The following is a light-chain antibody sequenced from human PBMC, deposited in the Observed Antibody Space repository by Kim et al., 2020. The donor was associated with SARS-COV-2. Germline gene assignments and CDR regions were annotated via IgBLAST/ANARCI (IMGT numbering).Light chain of an antibody. CDR3: ASWDDRLNGWV. J-gene: IGLJ3*02. CDR1: DSNIGSNT. V-gene: IGLV1-44*01. Sequence: QSVVSQSPSASGTPGQRITLSCSGSDSNIGSNTVNWYQQFPGTAPTLLIYSNNQRPSGVPDRFSGSKSDTSASLAISGLQSEDEADYFCASWDDRLNGWVFGGGTKVTVL. CDR2: SNN.